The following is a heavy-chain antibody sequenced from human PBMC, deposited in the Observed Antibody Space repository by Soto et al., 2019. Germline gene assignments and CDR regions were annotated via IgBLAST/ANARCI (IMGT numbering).Heavy chain of an antibody. CDR1: GGSFSGYY. D-gene: IGHD6-19*01. V-gene: IGHV4-34*01. J-gene: IGHJ4*02. CDR3: ARGWSGWRVWLDY. CDR2: INHSGST. Sequence: QVQLQQWGAGLLKPSETLSLTCAVYGGSFSGYYWSWIRQPPGKGLEWIGEINHSGSTNYNPSLKVRVXXSXAXXKNQFSLKLSSVTAADTAVYYGARGWSGWRVWLDYWGQGTLVTVSS.